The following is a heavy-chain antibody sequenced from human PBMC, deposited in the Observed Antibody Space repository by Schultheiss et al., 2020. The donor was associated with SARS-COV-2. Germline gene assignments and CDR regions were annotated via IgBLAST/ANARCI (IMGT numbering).Heavy chain of an antibody. D-gene: IGHD4-23*01. CDR3: ARGVVTRSTSYGMDV. CDR1: GFTFSSYW. V-gene: IGHV3-7*01. Sequence: GGSLRLSCAASGFTFSSYWMSWVRQAPGKGLEWVANIKQDGSEKYYVDSVKGRFTISRDNAKNSLYLQMNSLRAEDTAVYYCARGVVTRSTSYGMDVWGQGTTVTVSS. J-gene: IGHJ6*02. CDR2: IKQDGSEK.